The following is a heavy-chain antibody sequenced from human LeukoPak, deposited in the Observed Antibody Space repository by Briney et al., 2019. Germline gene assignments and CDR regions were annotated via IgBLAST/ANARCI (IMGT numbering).Heavy chain of an antibody. D-gene: IGHD6-13*01. CDR3: ARNPPDRYSSSWNYMDV. J-gene: IGHJ6*03. CDR1: GFTFSDCY. V-gene: IGHV3-11*01. Sequence: GGSLRLSCVASGFTFSDCYMNWIRQAPGKGLEWVSYISSSGNTINYADSVEGRFTISRDNAKNSLYLQMNSLRAEDTAVYYCARNPPDRYSSSWNYMDVWGKGTTVTVSS. CDR2: ISSSGNTI.